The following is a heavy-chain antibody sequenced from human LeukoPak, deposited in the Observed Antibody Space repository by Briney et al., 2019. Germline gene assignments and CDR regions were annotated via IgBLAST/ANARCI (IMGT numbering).Heavy chain of an antibody. CDR3: ARVVVGDIAAFDI. V-gene: IGHV1-46*01. CDR2: INPSGGST. CDR1: GCTFTSYY. J-gene: IGHJ3*02. Sequence: ASVKVSCKASGCTFTSYYMHWVRQAPGQGLEWMGIINPSGGSTSYAQKFQGRVTMTRDTSTSTVYMELSSLRSEVTAVYYCARVVVGDIAAFDIWGQGTMVTVSS. D-gene: IGHD4-17*01.